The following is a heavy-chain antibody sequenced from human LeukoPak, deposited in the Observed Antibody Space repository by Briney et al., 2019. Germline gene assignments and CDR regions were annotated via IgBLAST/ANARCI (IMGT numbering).Heavy chain of an antibody. V-gene: IGHV4-39*07. CDR2: IYYSGST. CDR1: GGSISSSSYY. CDR3: ARDHCSGGSCYPGWFDP. D-gene: IGHD2-15*01. Sequence: PSETLSLTCTVSGGSISSSSYYWGWIRQPPGKGLEWIGSIYYSGSTYYNPSLKSRVTISVDTSKNQFSLKLSSVTAADTAVYYCARDHCSGGSCYPGWFDPWGQGTLVTVSS. J-gene: IGHJ5*02.